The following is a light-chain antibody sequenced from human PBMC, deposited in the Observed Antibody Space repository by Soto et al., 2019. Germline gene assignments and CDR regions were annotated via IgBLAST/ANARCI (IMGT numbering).Light chain of an antibody. J-gene: IGKJ3*01. V-gene: IGKV1-39*01. CDR1: QSISSY. CDR2: AAS. CDR3: QQYGSSPLIT. Sequence: DIQMTQSPSSLSASVGDRVTITCRASQSISSYLNWYQQKPGKAPKLLIYAASSLQSGVPSRFSGSGSGTDFTLTISRLEPEDFAVYYCQQYGSSPLITFGPGTKVDNK.